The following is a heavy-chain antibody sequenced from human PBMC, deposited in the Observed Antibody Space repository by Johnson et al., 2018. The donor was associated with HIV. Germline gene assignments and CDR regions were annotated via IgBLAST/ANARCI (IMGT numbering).Heavy chain of an antibody. J-gene: IGHJ3*02. CDR2: ISGSGSTI. D-gene: IGHD1-14*01. Sequence: VQLVESGGGLVKPGGSLRLSCAASEFILSDYYMSWVRQAPEKGLEWISYISGSGSTIDYADSVQGRFTIYRDTAKNSLYLQMNSLRAEDTAVYYCARDTSWSDTGSIDAFDIWGQGTMVTVSS. CDR3: ARDTSWSDTGSIDAFDI. CDR1: EFILSDYY. V-gene: IGHV3-11*01.